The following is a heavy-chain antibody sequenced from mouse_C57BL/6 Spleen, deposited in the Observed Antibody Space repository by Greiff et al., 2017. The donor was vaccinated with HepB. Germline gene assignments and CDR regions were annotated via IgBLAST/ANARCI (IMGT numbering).Heavy chain of an antibody. CDR1: GFTFTDYY. CDR3: ARYVLTGHYFDY. CDR2: IRNKANGYTT. D-gene: IGHD4-1*01. Sequence: EVMLVESGAGLVQPGGSLSLSCAASGFTFTDYYMSWVRQPPGKALEWLGFIRNKANGYTTEYSVSVKSRFTISRDKSQSILYLQMHALRAEDSATDYCARYVLTGHYFDYWGQGTTLTVSS. V-gene: IGHV7-3*01. J-gene: IGHJ2*01.